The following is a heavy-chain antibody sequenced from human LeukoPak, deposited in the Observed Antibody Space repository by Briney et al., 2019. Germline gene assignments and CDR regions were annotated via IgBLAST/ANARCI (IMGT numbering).Heavy chain of an antibody. V-gene: IGHV4-34*01. J-gene: IGHJ4*02. CDR1: GGSFSGYY. CDR2: INHSGST. CDR3: ARGGGQWLVRDFDY. D-gene: IGHD6-19*01. Sequence: SETLSLTCAVYGGSFSGYYWSWIRQPPGKGLEWIGEINHSGSTNYNPSLKSRVTISVDTSKNQFSLKLSSVTAADTAVYYCARGGGQWLVRDFDYWGQGTPVTVSS.